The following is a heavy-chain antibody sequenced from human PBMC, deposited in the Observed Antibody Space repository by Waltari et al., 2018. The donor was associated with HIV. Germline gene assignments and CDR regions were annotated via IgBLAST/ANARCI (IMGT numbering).Heavy chain of an antibody. CDR3: GAFLCAEDCRDGFDV. Sequence: ESGGGRAKPGGTLKLSCSGSGFTFKTYSVSWIRQTPGMVLEGISTISDDSSFIYYADSVKGRFTVSRDNVRNSVFLQINDVRAEDTATYFCGAFLCAEDCRDGFDVWGQGTMVTVS. D-gene: IGHD2-21*02. J-gene: IGHJ3*01. V-gene: IGHV3-21*06. CDR2: ISDDSSFI. CDR1: GFTFKTYS.